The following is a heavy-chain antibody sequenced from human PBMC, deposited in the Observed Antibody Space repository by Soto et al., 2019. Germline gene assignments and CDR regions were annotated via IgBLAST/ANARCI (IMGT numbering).Heavy chain of an antibody. CDR1: GGTFSSYA. CDR2: IIPIFTTA. Sequence: QVQLVQSGAEVKKPGSSVKVSCKASGGTFSSYAISWVRQAPGQGLEWMGGIIPIFTTANYAQKFQGRVTITADESTSTAYMELSSLRSEDTAVYYCARHTDIVVVVAATPFSWFDPWGQGTRVTVSS. V-gene: IGHV1-69*12. D-gene: IGHD2-15*01. J-gene: IGHJ5*02. CDR3: ARHTDIVVVVAATPFSWFDP.